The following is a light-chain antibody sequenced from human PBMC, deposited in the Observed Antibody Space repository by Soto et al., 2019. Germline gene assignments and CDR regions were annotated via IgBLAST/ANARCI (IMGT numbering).Light chain of an antibody. CDR3: MQGTHWPYS. CDR2: EVS. Sequence: DVVMTQSPLSLPVTLGQPASISCRSSQSLVYSNGHTYLNWFQQRPGQSPRRLTYEVSNRDSGVPDRFSGSGSGTDFTLRINRVEAEDVGIYYCMQGTHWPYSFGQGTKLEIK. CDR1: QSLVYSNGHTY. V-gene: IGKV2-30*01. J-gene: IGKJ2*03.